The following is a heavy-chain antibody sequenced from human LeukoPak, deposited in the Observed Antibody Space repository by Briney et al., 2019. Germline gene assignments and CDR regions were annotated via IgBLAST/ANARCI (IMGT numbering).Heavy chain of an antibody. V-gene: IGHV3-30*18. CDR1: GFTFSSYG. J-gene: IGHJ4*02. CDR3: AKAYNDFWSGYYPFDY. Sequence: PGGSLRLSCAASGFTFSSYGMHWVRQAPGKGLEWVAVISYDGSYKYYADSVKGRFTISRDNSKNTLYLQMNSLRAEDTAVYYCAKAYNDFWSGYYPFDYWGQGTLVTVSS. D-gene: IGHD3-3*01. CDR2: ISYDGSYK.